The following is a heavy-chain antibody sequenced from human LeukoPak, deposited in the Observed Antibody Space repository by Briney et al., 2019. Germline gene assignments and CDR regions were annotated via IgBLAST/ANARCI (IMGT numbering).Heavy chain of an antibody. D-gene: IGHD2-2*01. Sequence: SETLSLTCAVYGGSFSGYYWSWIRQPPGKGLEWIGEINHSGSTNYNPSLKSRVTISVDTSKNQFSLKLSSETAADTAVYYCARGRGYCSSTSCYHWFDPWGQGTLVTVSS. V-gene: IGHV4-34*01. CDR3: ARGRGYCSSTSCYHWFDP. CDR1: GGSFSGYY. CDR2: INHSGST. J-gene: IGHJ5*02.